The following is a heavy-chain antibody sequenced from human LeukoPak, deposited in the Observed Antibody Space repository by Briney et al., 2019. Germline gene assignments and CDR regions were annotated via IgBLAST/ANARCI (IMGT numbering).Heavy chain of an antibody. V-gene: IGHV3-48*01. D-gene: IGHD1-26*01. J-gene: IGHJ4*02. CDR3: ARRGASSHFDY. Sequence: PGGSLRLSCAASGFTFSSYSMNWVRQAPGKGLEWVSYISSSSSTIYYADSVKSRFTISRDNAKNSLYLQMNSLRAEDTAVHYCARRGASSHFDYWGQGTLVTVSS. CDR1: GFTFSSYS. CDR2: ISSSSSTI.